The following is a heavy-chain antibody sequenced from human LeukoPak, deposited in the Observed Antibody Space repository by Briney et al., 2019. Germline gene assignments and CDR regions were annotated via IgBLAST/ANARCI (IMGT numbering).Heavy chain of an antibody. CDR3: ARVLSYYDSSGYFQHAFDI. V-gene: IGHV4-30-2*01. Sequence: PSETLSLTCAVSGGSISGGGYSWSWIRQPPGKGLEWTGYIYHGGSTYYSPSLKSRVTISVDRSKNQFSLKLSSVTAADTAVYYCARVLSYYDSSGYFQHAFDIWGQGTMVTVSS. CDR1: GGSISGGGYS. D-gene: IGHD3-22*01. J-gene: IGHJ3*02. CDR2: IYHGGST.